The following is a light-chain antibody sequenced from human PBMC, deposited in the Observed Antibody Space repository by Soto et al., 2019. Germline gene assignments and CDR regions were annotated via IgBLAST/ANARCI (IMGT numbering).Light chain of an antibody. J-gene: IGKJ4*01. CDR2: GAS. CDR1: HVIGST. V-gene: IGKV3-15*01. Sequence: EIVMTQSPATLSVSTGERATLSCRASHVIGSTLSCYQQKPGQTPRLLIYGASTRATGVPTRFSSSRSGAEFTLTINILQSEDFAVYYCQPYNYWPLTFGGGTKVDIK. CDR3: QPYNYWPLT.